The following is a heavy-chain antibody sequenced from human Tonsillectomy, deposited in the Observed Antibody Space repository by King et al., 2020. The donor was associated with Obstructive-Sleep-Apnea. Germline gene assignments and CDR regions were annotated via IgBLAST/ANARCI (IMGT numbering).Heavy chain of an antibody. CDR1: GGSISSGSYS. D-gene: IGHD4-23*01. CDR3: ARGGDYGGNYDY. Sequence: QLQESGSGLVKPSQTLSLTCAVSGGSISSGSYSWSWIRQPPGKGLEWIGDIYRSGSTYYNPSLRSRVTISVDRSKNQFSLKLNSVTAADTAVYYCARGGDYGGNYDYWGQGTLVTVSS. V-gene: IGHV4-30-2*01. CDR2: IYRSGST. J-gene: IGHJ4*02.